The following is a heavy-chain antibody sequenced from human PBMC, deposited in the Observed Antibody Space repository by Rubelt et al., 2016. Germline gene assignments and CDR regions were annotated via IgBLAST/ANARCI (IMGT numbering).Heavy chain of an antibody. CDR1: GFTFSYD. Sequence: EVQLVESGGYLVQPGGSLRLSCAASGFTFSYDVSWVRQAPGKGLEWVSGTSGRGTYTYYAESVKGRFTISRDTSVYLQMNSLRAEDTAVYYCANVGSPYSVYYHYGMDVWGQGTTVTVSS. J-gene: IGHJ6*02. D-gene: IGHD2-15*01. CDR2: TSGRGTYT. V-gene: IGHV3-23*04. CDR3: ANVGSPYSVYYHYGMDV.